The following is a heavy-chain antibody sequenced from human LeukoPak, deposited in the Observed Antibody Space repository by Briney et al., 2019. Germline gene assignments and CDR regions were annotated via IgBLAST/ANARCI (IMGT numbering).Heavy chain of an antibody. CDR3: AREQLPIYYYYGMDV. J-gene: IGHJ6*02. CDR1: GYTFTGYY. D-gene: IGHD2-2*01. CDR2: INPNSGGT. Sequence: ASVKVSCKASGYTFTGYYMHWVRQAPGQGLEWMGRINPNSGGTNYAQKFQGRVTMTRDTSISTAYMELSRLRSDDTAVYYCAREQLPIYYYYGMDVWGQGTTVTVSS. V-gene: IGHV1-2*06.